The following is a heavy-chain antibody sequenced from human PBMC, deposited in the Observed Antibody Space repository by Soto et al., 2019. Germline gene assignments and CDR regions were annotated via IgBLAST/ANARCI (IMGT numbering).Heavy chain of an antibody. CDR2: IYYSGST. Sequence: PSETLSLTCSVSGGSISGYYWNWIRQPPGKGLEWIGYIYYSGSTNYNPSLKSRVTISVDTSKNQFSLKLSSVTAADTAVYYCGRHGAWAAGGSGHYYHYGMDVWGQGTTVTVSS. CDR1: GGSISGYY. J-gene: IGHJ6*02. D-gene: IGHD2-15*01. CDR3: GRHGAWAAGGSGHYYHYGMDV. V-gene: IGHV4-59*08.